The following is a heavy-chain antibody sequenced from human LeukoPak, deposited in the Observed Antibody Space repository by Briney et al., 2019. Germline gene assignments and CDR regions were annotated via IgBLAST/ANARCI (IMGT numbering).Heavy chain of an antibody. D-gene: IGHD1-26*01. J-gene: IGHJ3*02. CDR3: ARDGGVGATSACLGAFDI. Sequence: GRSLRLSCAASGFTFSSYGMHWVRQAPGKGLEWVAVISYDGSNKYYADSVKGRFTISRDNSKDTLYLQMNSLRAEDTAVYYCARDGGVGATSACLGAFDIWGQGTMVTVSS. CDR1: GFTFSSYG. CDR2: ISYDGSNK. V-gene: IGHV3-30*19.